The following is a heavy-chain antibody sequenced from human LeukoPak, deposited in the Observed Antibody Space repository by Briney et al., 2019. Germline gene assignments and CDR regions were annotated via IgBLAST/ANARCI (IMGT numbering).Heavy chain of an antibody. D-gene: IGHD6-13*01. CDR1: GYTFTSYA. CDR2: INAGNGNT. Sequence: ASVKVSCKASGYTFTSYALHWVRQAPGQRLEWMGWINAGNGNTKYSQKFQGRVTITRDTSASTAYMELRSLRSDDTAVYYCARVEARAAAGLEYFQHWGQGTLVTVSS. V-gene: IGHV1-3*01. CDR3: ARVEARAAAGLEYFQH. J-gene: IGHJ1*01.